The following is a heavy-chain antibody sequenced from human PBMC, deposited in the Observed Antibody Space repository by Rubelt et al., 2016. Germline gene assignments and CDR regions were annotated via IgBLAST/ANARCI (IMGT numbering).Heavy chain of an antibody. D-gene: IGHD5-12*01. CDR2: IYYSGST. CDR1: GGSISSSSYY. J-gene: IGHJ4*02. CDR3: ARHRVATKGIDY. V-gene: IGHV4-39*07. Sequence: QLQLQESGPGLVKPSETLSLTCTVSGGSISSSSYYWGWIRQPPGKGLEWIGYIYYSGSTYYNPSLKSRVTISVDTSKNQFALKLSSVTAADTAVYYCARHRVATKGIDYWGQGTLVTVSS.